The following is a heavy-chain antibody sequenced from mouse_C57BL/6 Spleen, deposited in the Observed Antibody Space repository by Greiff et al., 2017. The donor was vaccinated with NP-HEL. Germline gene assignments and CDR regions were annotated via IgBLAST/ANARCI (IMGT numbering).Heavy chain of an antibody. J-gene: IGHJ2*01. Sequence: EVQLLESGGGLVKPGGSLKLSCAASGFTFCSYAMSWVRQTPEKRLVWVATISDGGSYTYYPDNVKGRFTISRDNAKNNLYRHMSHLKSEDTAMYYCRRKTLTGCFDYWGQGTPLTVSS. CDR1: GFTFCSYA. D-gene: IGHD4-1*01. V-gene: IGHV5-4*01. CDR3: RRKTLTGCFDY. CDR2: ISDGGSYT.